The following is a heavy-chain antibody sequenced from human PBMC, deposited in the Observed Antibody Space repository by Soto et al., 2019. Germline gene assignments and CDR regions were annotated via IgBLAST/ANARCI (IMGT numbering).Heavy chain of an antibody. CDR1: GCYISSGGYY. CDR3: ARGYYYYMDV. J-gene: IGHJ6*03. V-gene: IGHV4-31*03. CDR2: IYYSGST. Sequence: SETLSLTCTVSGCYISSGGYYWSWIRQHPGKGLEWIGYIYYSGSTYYNPSLKSRVTISVDTSKNQFSLKLSSVTAADTAVYYCARGYYYYMDVWGKGTTVTVSS.